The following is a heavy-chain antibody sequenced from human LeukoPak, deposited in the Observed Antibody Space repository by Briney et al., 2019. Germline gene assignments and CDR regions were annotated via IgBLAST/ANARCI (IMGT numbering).Heavy chain of an antibody. J-gene: IGHJ4*02. CDR2: IYSSGST. CDR1: GGSISSTSYY. D-gene: IGHD6-6*01. CDR3: ARGTIAARFDY. Sequence: SETLSLTCSVSGGSISSTSYYWSWIRQPAGKGLEWIGRIYSSGSTNYNPSLKSRVTMSVDTSKNHFSLKLSSVTAADTAVYYCARGTIAARFDYWGQGTLVSVYS. V-gene: IGHV4-61*02.